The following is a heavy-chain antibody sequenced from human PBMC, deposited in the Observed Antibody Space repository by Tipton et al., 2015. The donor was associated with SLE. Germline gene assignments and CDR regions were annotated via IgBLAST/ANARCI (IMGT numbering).Heavy chain of an antibody. J-gene: IGHJ4*02. Sequence: QSGAEVKKPGASVKVSCKASGYTFTSYAMRWVRQAPGQRLEWMGWINAGNGNTKYSQKFQGRVTITRDTSASTAYMELSSLRSEDTAVYYCARHPPYGSGSSYFDYWGQGTLVTVSS. CDR1: GYTFTSYA. CDR2: INAGNGNT. V-gene: IGHV1-3*01. D-gene: IGHD3-10*01. CDR3: ARHPPYGSGSSYFDY.